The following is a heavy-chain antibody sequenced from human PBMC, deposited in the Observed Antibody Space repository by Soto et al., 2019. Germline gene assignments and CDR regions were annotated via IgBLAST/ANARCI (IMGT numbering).Heavy chain of an antibody. D-gene: IGHD3-10*01. CDR1: GYTFTRYG. V-gene: IGHV1-18*01. CDR2: ISASNGNT. J-gene: IGHJ5*02. Sequence: QVPLVQSGPEVKKPGTSVRVSCTASGYTFTRYGISWVRQAPGQGLEYMGWISASNGNTHHAQHVQGRLTMTTDTSACTAFIEVGGPSSEATAVYYCARDSALLWYGELFDPWGQGTLVTVSS. CDR3: ARDSALLWYGELFDP.